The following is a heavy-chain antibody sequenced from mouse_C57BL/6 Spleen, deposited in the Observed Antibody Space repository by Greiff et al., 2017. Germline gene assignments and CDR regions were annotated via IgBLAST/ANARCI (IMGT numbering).Heavy chain of an antibody. V-gene: IGHV1-66*01. J-gene: IGHJ4*01. Sequence: VQLQQSGPELVKPGASVKISCKASGYSFTSYYIHWVKQRPGQGLEWIGWIYPGSGNTKYNEKFKGKATLTADTSSSTAYMQLSSLTSEDSAVDYCARSTTVVGSYAMDYWGQGTSVTVSS. CDR1: GYSFTSYY. CDR2: IYPGSGNT. D-gene: IGHD1-1*01. CDR3: ARSTTVVGSYAMDY.